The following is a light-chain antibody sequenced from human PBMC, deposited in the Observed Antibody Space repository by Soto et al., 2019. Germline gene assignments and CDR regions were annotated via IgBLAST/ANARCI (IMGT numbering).Light chain of an antibody. J-gene: IGKJ5*01. CDR1: QTISSW. Sequence: IQMTQSPSTLSASVGDRFTITCRASQTISSWLAWYQQKPGKAPKLLIYEASSLKSGVPSRFSGSGSGTEFTLTISSLQPDDFATYYCQQYNSYSITFGQGTRLEIK. V-gene: IGKV1-5*03. CDR2: EAS. CDR3: QQYNSYSIT.